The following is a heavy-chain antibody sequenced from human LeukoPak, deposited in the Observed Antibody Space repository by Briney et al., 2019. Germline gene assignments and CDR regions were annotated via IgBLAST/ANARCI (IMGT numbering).Heavy chain of an antibody. CDR1: GGSISSYY. CDR3: ARDRPDWFDP. CDR2: IYTSGST. Sequence: SETLSLTYTVSGGSISSYYWSWIRQPAGKGLEWIGRIYTSGSTNYNPSLKSRVTMSVDTSKNQFSLKLSSVTAADTAVYHCARDRPDWFDPGAREPWSPSPQ. V-gene: IGHV4-4*07. J-gene: IGHJ5*02.